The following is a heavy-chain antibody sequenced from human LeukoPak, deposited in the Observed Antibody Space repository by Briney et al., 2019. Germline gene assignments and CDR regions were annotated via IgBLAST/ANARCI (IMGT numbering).Heavy chain of an antibody. CDR3: ARESVTMVRGELLKGDFDY. CDR1: GFTFSSYA. V-gene: IGHV3-30-3*01. Sequence: PGGSLSLSCAASGFTFSSYAMHWVRQAPGKGLEWVAVISYDGSNRYYADSVKDRFTISRDNSKNTLYLQMNSLRAEDTAVYYCARESVTMVRGELLKGDFDYWGQGTLVTVSS. D-gene: IGHD3-10*01. J-gene: IGHJ4*02. CDR2: ISYDGSNR.